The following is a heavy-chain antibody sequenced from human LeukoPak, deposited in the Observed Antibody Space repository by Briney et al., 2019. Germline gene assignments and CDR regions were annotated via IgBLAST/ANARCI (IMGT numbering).Heavy chain of an antibody. J-gene: IGHJ4*02. CDR3: ARVDGHDYSNLKYFDY. V-gene: IGHV4-34*01. D-gene: IGHD4-11*01. CDR1: GGSFSGYY. CDR2: INHSGST. Sequence: SETLSLTCAGYGGSFSGYYWSWLRQPPGKGLEWIGEINHSGSTNYNPSRKSRVSISVDTSKNQFSLKLSSVTAADTAVYYCARVDGHDYSNLKYFDYWGQGTLLTVSS.